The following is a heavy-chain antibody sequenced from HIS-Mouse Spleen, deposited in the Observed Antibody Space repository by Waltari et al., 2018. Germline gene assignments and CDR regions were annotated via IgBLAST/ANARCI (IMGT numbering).Heavy chain of an antibody. CDR1: GLTLSKYV. CDR2: ISYDGSNK. CDR3: AKGTYYYDSSGYYYYYGMDV. J-gene: IGHJ6*02. Sequence: QVQLVESGGGVVQPGRTLRRAWPASGLTLSKYVLPLFRQAPGKGLEWVAVISYDGSNKYYADSVKGRFTISRDNSKNTLYLQMNSLRAEDTAVYYCAKGTYYYDSSGYYYYYGMDVWGQGTTVTVSS. D-gene: IGHD3-22*01. V-gene: IGHV3-30*18.